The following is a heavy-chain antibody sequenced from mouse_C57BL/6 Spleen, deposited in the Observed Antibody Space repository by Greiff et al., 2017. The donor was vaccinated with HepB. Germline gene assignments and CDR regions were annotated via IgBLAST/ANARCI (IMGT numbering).Heavy chain of an antibody. J-gene: IGHJ3*01. D-gene: IGHD1-1*01. V-gene: IGHV1-80*01. Sequence: VKLMESGAELVKPGASVKISCKASGYAFSSYWMNWVKPRPGKGLEWIGQIYPGDGDTNYNGQFTGKATLTAAKSSSTAYMQLSSLTSEDSAVYFGARGAGDYGSSYGFAYWGQGTRVTVAA. CDR2: IYPGDGDT. CDR1: GYAFSSYW. CDR3: ARGAGDYGSSYGFAY.